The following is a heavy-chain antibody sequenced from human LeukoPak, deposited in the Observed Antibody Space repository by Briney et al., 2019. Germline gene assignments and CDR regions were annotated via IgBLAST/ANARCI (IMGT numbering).Heavy chain of an antibody. J-gene: IGHJ4*02. CDR2: ISTTSRTI. CDR3: ARAGHADSFDY. V-gene: IGHV3-48*01. CDR1: GFTLSSYS. D-gene: IGHD2-21*01. Sequence: GGSLRLSRAASGFTLSSYSMNWVRQAPGKGLEWVSYISTTSRTIHYADSVKGRFTISRDNAKNSLYLQMNSLRAEDTAVYYCARAGHADSFDYWGQGALVTVSS.